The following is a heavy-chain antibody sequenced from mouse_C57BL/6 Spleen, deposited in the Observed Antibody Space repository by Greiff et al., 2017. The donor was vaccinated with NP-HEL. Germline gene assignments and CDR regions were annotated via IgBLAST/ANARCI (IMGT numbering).Heavy chain of an antibody. Sequence: EVQLQQSGPELVKPGASVKISCKASGYTFTDYYMNWVKQSHGKSLEWIGDINPNNGGTSYNQKFKGKATLTVDKSSSTAYMELRSLTSEDSAVYYCARYTTVDLAYWGQGTLVTVSA. D-gene: IGHD1-1*01. CDR3: ARYTTVDLAY. CDR2: INPNNGGT. J-gene: IGHJ3*01. CDR1: GYTFTDYY. V-gene: IGHV1-26*01.